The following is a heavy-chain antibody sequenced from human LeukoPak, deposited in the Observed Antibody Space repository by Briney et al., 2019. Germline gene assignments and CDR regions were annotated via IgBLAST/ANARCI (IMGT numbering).Heavy chain of an antibody. CDR3: ARAVIVVVITKGLDY. J-gene: IGHJ4*02. CDR2: ISYDGSNK. D-gene: IGHD3-22*01. Sequence: GGSLRLSCAASGFTFSSYAMHWVRQAPGKGLEWVAVISYDGSNKYYADSVKGRFTISRDNSKNTLYLQMNSLRAEDTAVYYCARAVIVVVITKGLDYWGQGTLVTVSS. V-gene: IGHV3-30-3*01. CDR1: GFTFSSYA.